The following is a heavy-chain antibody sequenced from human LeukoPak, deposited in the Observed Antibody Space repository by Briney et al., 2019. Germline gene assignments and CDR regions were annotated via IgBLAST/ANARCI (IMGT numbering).Heavy chain of an antibody. V-gene: IGHV3-7*01. CDR2: IKQDESEK. CDR3: ARDKIEGPTKLDY. D-gene: IGHD1-1*01. Sequence: GGSLRLSCAASGFTFSSYWVSWVRQAPGKGLEWVANIKQDESEKYYVDSLKGRFTISRDNAKNSLYLQMNSLRAEDTAVYYCARDKIEGPTKLDYWGQGILVTVSS. CDR1: GFTFSSYW. J-gene: IGHJ4*02.